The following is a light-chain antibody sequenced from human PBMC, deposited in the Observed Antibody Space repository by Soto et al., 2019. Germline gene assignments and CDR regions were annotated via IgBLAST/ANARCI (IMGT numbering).Light chain of an antibody. V-gene: IGKV3-11*01. J-gene: IGKJ4*01. Sequence: EIVLTQSPATLSLSPGERDTLSCRASQSIRSYLAWYQQSPGQSPRLLMYDASNRAPGVPARFSGSGSGTDFTLTISRLEREDFAVYFWQHRTNYTFGGGTKVEIK. CDR3: QHRTNYT. CDR1: QSIRSY. CDR2: DAS.